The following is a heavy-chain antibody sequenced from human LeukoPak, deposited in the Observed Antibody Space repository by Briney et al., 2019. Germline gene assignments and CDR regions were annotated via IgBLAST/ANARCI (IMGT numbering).Heavy chain of an antibody. J-gene: IGHJ6*03. D-gene: IGHD3-10*01. CDR1: GGTFSSYA. Sequence: SVKVSYKTSGGTFSSYAISWVRQAPGQRLEWIGGIIPIFGTATYAQKFQGRVTITTDESTSTAYMELSSLRSEDTAVYYCARVRITMVRGVISAYYYYMDVWGKGTTVTVSS. V-gene: IGHV1-69*05. CDR2: IIPIFGTA. CDR3: ARVRITMVRGVISAYYYYMDV.